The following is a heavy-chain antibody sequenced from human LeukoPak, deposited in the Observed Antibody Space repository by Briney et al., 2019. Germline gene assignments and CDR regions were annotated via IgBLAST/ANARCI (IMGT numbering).Heavy chain of an antibody. CDR1: GFTFSSYA. CDR2: ISGSGGST. V-gene: IGHV3-23*01. Sequence: GGSLRLSCAASGFTFSSYAMSRVRQAPGKGLEWVSAISGSGGSTYYADPVKGRFTTSRDNSKNTLYLQMNSLRAEDTAVYYCAKEAKILVVVAATVDYWGQGTLVTASS. CDR3: AKEAKILVVVAATVDY. J-gene: IGHJ4*02. D-gene: IGHD2-15*01.